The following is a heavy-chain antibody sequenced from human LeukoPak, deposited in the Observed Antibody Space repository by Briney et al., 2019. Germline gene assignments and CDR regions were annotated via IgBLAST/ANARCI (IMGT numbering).Heavy chain of an antibody. J-gene: IGHJ4*02. CDR1: GYTFRSYA. CDR2: ISSDGRIT. V-gene: IGHV3-64*01. CDR3: ARLSGWYWFDN. D-gene: IGHD6-19*01. Sequence: PGGSLRLSCAASGYTFRSYAMQWVRQAPGKGLEYVSAISSDGRITHYANSVEGRFTISRDNSKSILYLQMGSLRVDDMAMYYCARLSGWYWFDNWGQGTLVTVSS.